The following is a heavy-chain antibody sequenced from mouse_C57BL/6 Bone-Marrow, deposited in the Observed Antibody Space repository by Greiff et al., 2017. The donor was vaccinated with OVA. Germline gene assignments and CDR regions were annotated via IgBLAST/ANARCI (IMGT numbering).Heavy chain of an antibody. J-gene: IGHJ2*01. V-gene: IGHV1-69*01. CDR2: IDPSDSYT. D-gene: IGHD3-3*01. CDR1: GYTFTSYW. CDR3: AREGTRGGYFDY. Sequence: VKLQQPGAELVMPGASVKLSCKASGYTFTSYWMHWVKQRPGQGLEWIGEIDPSDSYTNYNQKFKGKSTLTVDKSSSTAYMQLSSLTSEDSAVYYCAREGTRGGYFDYWGQGTTLTVSS.